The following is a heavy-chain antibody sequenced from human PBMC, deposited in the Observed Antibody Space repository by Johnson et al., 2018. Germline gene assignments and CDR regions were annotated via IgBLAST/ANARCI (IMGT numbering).Heavy chain of an antibody. Sequence: QVQLVESGGGVVQPGRSLRLSCAASGFTFSSYGMHWVRQAPGKGLEWVAVISYDGSNKYYADSVKVRFTISRDNSKNTLYPQMNSLRAEDRAVYYWAKGPTVTTFLRARGAFDIWGQGTMVTVSS. CDR1: GFTFSSYG. CDR2: ISYDGSNK. D-gene: IGHD4-17*01. CDR3: AKGPTVTTFLRARGAFDI. J-gene: IGHJ3*02. V-gene: IGHV3-30*18.